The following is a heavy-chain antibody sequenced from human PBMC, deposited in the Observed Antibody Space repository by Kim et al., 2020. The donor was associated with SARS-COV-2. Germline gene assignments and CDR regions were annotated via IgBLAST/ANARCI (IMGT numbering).Heavy chain of an antibody. CDR2: GKT. V-gene: IGHV4-34*01. J-gene: IGHJ4*02. CDR3: ARMEVYDFDY. D-gene: IGHD3-16*01. Sequence: GKTNYDPSVKSRVTISVDTPKYQFSRKLSAVTAADTAVYYCARMEVYDFDYWGQGTLVTVSS.